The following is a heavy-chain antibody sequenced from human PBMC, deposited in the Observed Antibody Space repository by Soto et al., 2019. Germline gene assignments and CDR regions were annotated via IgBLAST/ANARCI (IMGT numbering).Heavy chain of an antibody. J-gene: IGHJ2*01. CDR2: ISGSGGST. D-gene: IGHD2-21*02. V-gene: IGHV3-23*01. CDR3: AKRGYCGGDCYSNWYFDL. CDR1: GFTFSSYA. Sequence: GGSLRLSCAASGFTFSSYAMSWVRQAPGKGLEWVSAISGSGGSTYYADSVKGRFTISRDNSKNTLYLQMNSLRAEDTAVYYCAKRGYCGGDCYSNWYFDLWGRGTLVTVSS.